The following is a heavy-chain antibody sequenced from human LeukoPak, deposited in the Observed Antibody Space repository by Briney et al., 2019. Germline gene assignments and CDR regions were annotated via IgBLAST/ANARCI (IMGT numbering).Heavy chain of an antibody. J-gene: IGHJ4*02. V-gene: IGHV3-21*01. CDR1: GFTFSSYS. CDR3: ARGQVEIAVAGIDY. CDR2: ISSSSSYI. Sequence: GGSLRLSCAASGFTFSSYSMNWVRQAPGKGLEWVSSISSSSSYIYYADSVKGRFTISRDNAKNSLYLQMNSLRAEDTAVYYCARGQVEIAVAGIDYWGQGTLVTVSS. D-gene: IGHD6-19*01.